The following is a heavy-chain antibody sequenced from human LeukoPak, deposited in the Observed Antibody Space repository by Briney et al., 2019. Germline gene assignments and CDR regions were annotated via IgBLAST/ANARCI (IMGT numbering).Heavy chain of an antibody. CDR1: GFTFRTSW. D-gene: IGHD3-22*01. CDR3: AKRDSSGNYYFDY. Sequence: GGSLRLSCAASGFTFRTSWMHWVRQAPGKGLEWVSTSGSGGSTYYTDSVKGRFTISRDKSKNTLYLQMNSLRAEDTAIYYCAKRDSSGNYYFDYWGQGTLVTVSS. CDR2: SGSGGST. V-gene: IGHV3-23*01. J-gene: IGHJ4*02.